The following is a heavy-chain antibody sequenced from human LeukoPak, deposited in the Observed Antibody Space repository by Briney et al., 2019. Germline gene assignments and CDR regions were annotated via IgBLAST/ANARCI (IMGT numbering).Heavy chain of an antibody. Sequence: PGGSLRLSCAASGFTLSTFVMTWVRQAPGGGLEWVSSIGGSGGSTYHGNSVKGRFSISRDNSKNTLYLQMNSLRDEDTAVYYCAKGGIGSSSGLDYWGQGTLVTVSS. CDR3: AKGGIGSSSGLDY. D-gene: IGHD5-18*01. J-gene: IGHJ4*02. V-gene: IGHV3-23*01. CDR2: IGGSGGST. CDR1: GFTLSTFV.